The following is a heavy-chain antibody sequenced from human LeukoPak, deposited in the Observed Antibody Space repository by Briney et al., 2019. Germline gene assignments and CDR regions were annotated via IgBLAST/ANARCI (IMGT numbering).Heavy chain of an antibody. CDR1: GGSISSYY. CDR3: ARDLGYSGDAFDI. Sequence: KTSETLSLTCTVSGGSISSYYWSWVRQPAGKGLEWIGRIYTSGSTNYNPSLKSRVTISVDTSKNQFSLKLSSVTAADTAVYYCARDLGYSGDAFDIWGQGTMVTVSS. V-gene: IGHV4-4*07. CDR2: IYTSGST. D-gene: IGHD5-12*01. J-gene: IGHJ3*02.